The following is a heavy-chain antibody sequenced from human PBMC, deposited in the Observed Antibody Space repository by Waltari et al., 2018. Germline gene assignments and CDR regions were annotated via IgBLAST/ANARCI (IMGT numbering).Heavy chain of an antibody. Sequence: EVQLLQSGAEVKKPGTPVKISCKVSGDTFTDTYIHWIQQAPGKGLQWMGLLDPEDGQAVYAEKFQGRVTMTADTSIHTAYMELTSLTSEDTAFSYCAAALGGGISASRPFHFWGQGTMITVSS. V-gene: IGHV1-69-2*01. CDR3: AAALGGGISASRPFHF. CDR1: GDTFTDTY. CDR2: LDPEDGQA. D-gene: IGHD3-10*01. J-gene: IGHJ3*01.